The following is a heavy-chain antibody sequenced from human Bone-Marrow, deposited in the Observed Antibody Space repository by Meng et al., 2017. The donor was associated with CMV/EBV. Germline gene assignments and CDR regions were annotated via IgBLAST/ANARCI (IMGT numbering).Heavy chain of an antibody. Sequence: GESLKISCAASGFTFRRYGMHWVRQAPGKGLEWVAFIRYDGSNKYYVDSVKGRFTISRDHSKTTLYLQMNSLRSEDTAVYYCAQDNLFGPFGTYRMHVWGQGTTVTVSS. V-gene: IGHV3-30*02. CDR2: IRYDGSNK. J-gene: IGHJ6*02. CDR3: AQDNLFGPFGTYRMHV. CDR1: GFTFRRYG. D-gene: IGHD3-10*02.